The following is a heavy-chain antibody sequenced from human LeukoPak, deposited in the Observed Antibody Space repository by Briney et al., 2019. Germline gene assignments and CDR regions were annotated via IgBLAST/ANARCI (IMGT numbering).Heavy chain of an antibody. CDR2: IFPSGGEI. Sequence: GGSLRLSCAASGFTFSTFAMIWVRQPPGKGLEWVSSIFPSGGEIHYADSVRGRFTISRDNSKSTLSLQMNSLRAEDTAVYFCAKDRLGGPYFFHYWGQGTLVTVSS. CDR3: AKDRLGGPYFFHY. V-gene: IGHV3-23*01. J-gene: IGHJ4*02. D-gene: IGHD3-16*01. CDR1: GFTFSTFA.